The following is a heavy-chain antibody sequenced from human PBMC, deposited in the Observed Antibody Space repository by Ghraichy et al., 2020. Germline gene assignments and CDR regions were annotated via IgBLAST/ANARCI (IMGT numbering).Heavy chain of an antibody. Sequence: GESLNISCATSGFTFSNYAMNWVRQAPGKGLEWVSAISGSTGRTFYAGSVQGRFTISRDNSKNTVYLQMSALRADDTAVYYCAKDVGGDFWSGLYVYYFDLWGQGALVTVSS. CDR3: AKDVGGDFWSGLYVYYFDL. D-gene: IGHD3-3*01. J-gene: IGHJ4*02. CDR1: GFTFSNYA. CDR2: ISGSTGRT. V-gene: IGHV3-23*01.